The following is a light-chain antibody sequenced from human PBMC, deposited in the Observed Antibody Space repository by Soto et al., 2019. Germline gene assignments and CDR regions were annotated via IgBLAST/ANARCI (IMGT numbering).Light chain of an antibody. V-gene: IGLV2-11*01. Sequence: QSALTQPRSVSGSPGQSITISCTGTSSDVGRYDYVSWYQQHPGKAPRFIIFDVNNRPSGVPDRFSGSKSGETASLTISGLQAEDEADYYCCSFAGDHTNWVFGGGTKLTVL. CDR1: SSDVGRYDY. CDR2: DVN. J-gene: IGLJ3*02. CDR3: CSFAGDHTNWV.